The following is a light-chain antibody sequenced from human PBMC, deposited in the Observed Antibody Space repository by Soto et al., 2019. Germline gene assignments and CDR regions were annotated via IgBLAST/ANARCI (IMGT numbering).Light chain of an antibody. Sequence: QSALTQPASVSGSPGRSVTIYCTGTSTDVGDFNYVSWYQHLPGRAPKLIIYDVTNRPSGISYRFSASKSGRTASLTISGLQAEDEADYYCSSYSSSTTHVVFGGGTKVTVL. CDR1: STDVGDFNY. CDR2: DVT. J-gene: IGLJ2*01. CDR3: SSYSSSTTHVV. V-gene: IGLV2-14*03.